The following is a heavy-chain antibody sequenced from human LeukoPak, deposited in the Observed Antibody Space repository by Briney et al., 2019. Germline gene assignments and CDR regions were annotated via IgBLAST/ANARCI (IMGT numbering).Heavy chain of an antibody. CDR3: VRDFNWGFDY. D-gene: IGHD7-27*01. V-gene: IGHV6-1*01. CDR2: TRYRSTWMT. J-gene: IGHJ4*02. CDR1: GDSVSSKSVS. Sequence: SQTLSLTCAISGDSVSSKSVSWSWIRQSPSGGLEFLGRTRYRSTWMTFYSLSVQSRMTINADTSRNHVFLRLNSVTPEDTALYYCVRDFNWGFDYWGQGTLVTVSS.